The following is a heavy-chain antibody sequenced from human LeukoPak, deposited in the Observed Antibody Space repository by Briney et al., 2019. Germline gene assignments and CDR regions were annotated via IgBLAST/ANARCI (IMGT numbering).Heavy chain of an antibody. D-gene: IGHD2-2*01. CDR1: GGSISSSSYY. CDR3: ATGGIVVVPAAIGEGAFDI. V-gene: IGHV4-39*01. CDR2: IYYSGST. Sequence: SETLSLTCTVSGGSISSSSYYWGWIRQHPGKGLEWIGSIYYSGSTYYNPSLKSRVTISVDTSKNQFSLKLSSVTAADTAVYYCATGGIVVVPAAIGEGAFDIWGQGTMVTVSS. J-gene: IGHJ3*02.